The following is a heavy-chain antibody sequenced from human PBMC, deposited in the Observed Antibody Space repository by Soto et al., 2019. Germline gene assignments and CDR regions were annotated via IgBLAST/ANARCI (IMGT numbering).Heavy chain of an antibody. J-gene: IGHJ3*01. CDR1: GYTFTSYG. CDR2: ISTYNGNT. V-gene: IGHV1-18*01. D-gene: IGHD3-3*02. Sequence: QVQLVQSGAEVKKPGASVKVSCKASGYTFTSYGISWVRQAPGQGLEWMGWISTYNGNTDYAQNVQGRVTMTTDTSTSTAYMVLRSLISDDTAVYYCAIIIRSLLVMDAFDFWGKGTMVTVSS. CDR3: AIIIRSLLVMDAFDF.